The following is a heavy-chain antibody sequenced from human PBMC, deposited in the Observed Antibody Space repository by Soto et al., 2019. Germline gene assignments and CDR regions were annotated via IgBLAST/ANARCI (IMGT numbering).Heavy chain of an antibody. CDR2: IIPIFGTA. D-gene: IGHD5-12*01. Sequence: GASVKVCFKASGGTFSSYAISWVRQAPGQGLEWMGGIIPIFGTANYAQKFQGRVTITADESTSTAYMELSSLRSEDTAVYYCARDLRRAGYTYNRDDAFDIWGQGTMVTVSS. V-gene: IGHV1-69*13. CDR3: ARDLRRAGYTYNRDDAFDI. J-gene: IGHJ3*02. CDR1: GGTFSSYA.